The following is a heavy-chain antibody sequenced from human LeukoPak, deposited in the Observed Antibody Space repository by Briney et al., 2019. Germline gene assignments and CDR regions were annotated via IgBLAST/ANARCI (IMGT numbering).Heavy chain of an antibody. J-gene: IGHJ5*02. CDR1: GFTFSSYA. V-gene: IGHV3-30-3*01. CDR3: ARDLSAYCSSTSCYGPFDP. CDR2: ISYDGSNK. D-gene: IGHD2-2*01. Sequence: QSGGSLRLSCAASGFTFSSYAMHWVRQAPGKGLEWVAVISYDGSNKYYADSVKGRFTISRDYSKNTLYLQMNSLRAEDTAVYYCARDLSAYCSSTSCYGPFDPWGQGTLVTVSS.